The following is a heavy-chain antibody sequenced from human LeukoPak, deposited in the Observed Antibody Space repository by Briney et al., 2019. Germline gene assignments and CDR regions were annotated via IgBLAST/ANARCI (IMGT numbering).Heavy chain of an antibody. CDR1: GYTFTSYY. Sequence: ASVKVSCKASGYTFTSYYMHWVRQAPGQGLEWMGIINPSGGSTSYAQKFQGRVTITRNTSISTAYMELSSLRSEDTAVYYCARGRYLAAAGVDYYYYYMDVWGKGTTVTISS. CDR2: INPSGGST. V-gene: IGHV1-46*01. D-gene: IGHD6-13*01. CDR3: ARGRYLAAAGVDYYYYYMDV. J-gene: IGHJ6*03.